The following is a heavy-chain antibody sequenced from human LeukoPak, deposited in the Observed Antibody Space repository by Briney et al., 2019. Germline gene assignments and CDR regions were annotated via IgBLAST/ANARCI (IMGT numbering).Heavy chain of an antibody. CDR1: GLTFSDYS. CDR2: ISAGGGST. D-gene: IGHD6-19*01. J-gene: IGHJ4*02. CDR3: AKGSYSSGWYESDY. Sequence: PGGSLRLSCVASGLTFSDYSMTWVRQAPGKGLFWVSGISAGGGSTYYADSVKGRFTISRDNSRNTLYLQMNSLRAEDTAVYYCAKGSYSSGWYESDYWGQGTLVTVSS. V-gene: IGHV3-23*01.